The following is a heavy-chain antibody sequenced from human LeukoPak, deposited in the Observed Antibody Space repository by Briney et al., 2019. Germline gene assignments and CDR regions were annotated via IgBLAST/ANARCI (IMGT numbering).Heavy chain of an antibody. J-gene: IGHJ4*02. CDR3: ARVPWYNYYGSGSHQPDLTPPSYLGY. CDR2: ISGSGRSR. Sequence: HPGGSLRLSCAASGFTFSSYAMSWDRQATGKGLEWVSAISGSGRSRYYADSVKGRFTISRDNSKNTLYLQMNSLRAEDTAVYYCARVPWYNYYGSGSHQPDLTPPSYLGYWGQGTLVTVSS. D-gene: IGHD3-10*01. CDR1: GFTFSSYA. V-gene: IGHV3-23*01.